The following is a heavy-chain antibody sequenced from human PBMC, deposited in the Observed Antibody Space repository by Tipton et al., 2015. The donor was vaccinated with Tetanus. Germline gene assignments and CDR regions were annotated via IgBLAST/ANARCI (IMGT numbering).Heavy chain of an antibody. Sequence: GLVKPSQSLSLTCSVSGDSINSGDYYWSWIRQPPGKGLEWIGYIYYRGSTYYNPSLKSRVTISIDTSKNQFSLRLSSVTAADTAVYYCSSSPGNHYLAFFDYWGRGTLVTVSS. J-gene: IGHJ4*02. CDR2: IYYRGST. CDR3: SSSPGNHYLAFFDY. V-gene: IGHV4-30-4*01. CDR1: GDSINSGDYY. D-gene: IGHD2/OR15-2a*01.